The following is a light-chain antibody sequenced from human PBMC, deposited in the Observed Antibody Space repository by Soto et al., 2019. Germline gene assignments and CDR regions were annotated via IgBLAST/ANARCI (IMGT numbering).Light chain of an antibody. CDR3: QQLRMYPST. J-gene: IGKJ4*01. V-gene: IGKV1-9*01. CDR1: QDIAIY. CDR2: AAS. Sequence: IQLTQSPSCLSASVLDIFTITGPASQDIAIYLAWYQQKPGEAPKLLIYAASTLYGGVPSRFSGSGSGTDFALTITSLQAEDFATYYCQQLRMYPSTFGGGTKVDIK.